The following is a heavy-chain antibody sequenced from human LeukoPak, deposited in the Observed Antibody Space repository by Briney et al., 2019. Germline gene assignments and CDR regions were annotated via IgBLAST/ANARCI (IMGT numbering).Heavy chain of an antibody. CDR3: ARGTDTAMVYFDY. Sequence: PSETLSLTCAVYGGSFSGYYWSWIRQPPGKGLEWIGEINHSGSTNYNPSLKSRVTISVDTSKNQFSLKLSSVTAADTAVYYCARGTDTAMVYFDYWGQGTPVTVSS. CDR1: GGSFSGYY. D-gene: IGHD5-18*01. J-gene: IGHJ4*02. V-gene: IGHV4-34*01. CDR2: INHSGST.